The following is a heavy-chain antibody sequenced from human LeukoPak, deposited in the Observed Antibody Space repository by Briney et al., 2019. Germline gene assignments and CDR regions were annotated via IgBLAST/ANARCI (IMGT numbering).Heavy chain of an antibody. D-gene: IGHD5-24*01. Sequence: SETLSLTCTVSGGSMSSYYWSWIRQPPGKALEWVGYIYYSRSTKYNPSLKSRVTISVDTSKNQFSLKLSSVTAADTAVYYCARGARAGYNLEPFDYWGQGTLVTVSS. CDR1: GGSMSSYY. J-gene: IGHJ4*02. CDR3: ARGARAGYNLEPFDY. CDR2: IYYSRST. V-gene: IGHV4-59*08.